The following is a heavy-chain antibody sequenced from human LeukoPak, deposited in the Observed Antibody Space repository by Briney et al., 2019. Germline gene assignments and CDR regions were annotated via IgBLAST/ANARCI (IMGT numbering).Heavy chain of an antibody. CDR2: INWNGGST. J-gene: IGHJ4*02. V-gene: IGHV3-20*04. D-gene: IGHD2-8*01. Sequence: GGSLRLSCAASGFIFDDFGMSWVRQAPGKGLEWVSGINWNGGSTSYADSVKGRFTISRDNAKNSLYLQMNSLRAEDTAFYYCARDWGYCINGVCYAFDYWGQGTLVTVSS. CDR1: GFIFDDFG. CDR3: ARDWGYCINGVCYAFDY.